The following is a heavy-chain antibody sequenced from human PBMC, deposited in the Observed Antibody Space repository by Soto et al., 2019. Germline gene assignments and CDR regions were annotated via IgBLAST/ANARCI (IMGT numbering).Heavy chain of an antibody. CDR2: VTGSGGQI. V-gene: IGHV3-23*01. D-gene: IGHD2-21*01. CDR3: AKDAVYNDGLWLMDS. CDR1: GFTINTYA. Sequence: EVQLLESGGGLVQPGGSLRLSCAASGFTINTYAMTWVRQAPGKGLECVSGVTGSGGQIHYADSVKGRFTISKDNSKNTLYLQMSSLRDEDTALYYCAKDAVYNDGLWLMDSWGQGTLVTVSS. J-gene: IGHJ5*02.